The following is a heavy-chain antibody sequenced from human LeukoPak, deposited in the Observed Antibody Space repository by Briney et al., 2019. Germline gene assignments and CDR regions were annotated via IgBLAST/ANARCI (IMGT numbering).Heavy chain of an antibody. CDR3: VGSGSYYWDY. CDR2: INPSGSST. J-gene: IGHJ4*02. D-gene: IGHD3-10*01. CDR1: GYTFTSYY. Sequence: ASVKVSCKASGYTFTSYYMHWVRQAPVQGLEWMGIINPSGSSTSYAQKFQGRVTMTRDTSTSTVYMELSSLRSEDTAVYYCVGSGSYYWDYWGQGTLVTVSS. V-gene: IGHV1-46*01.